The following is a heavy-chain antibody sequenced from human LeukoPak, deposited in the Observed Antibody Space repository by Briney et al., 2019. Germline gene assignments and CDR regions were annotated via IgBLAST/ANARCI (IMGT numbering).Heavy chain of an antibody. CDR2: IYYSGST. CDR3: ARDADSSGYYYVDY. Sequence: GSLRLSCAASGFTFSDHYMDWIRQPPGKGLEWIGSIYYSGSTYYNPSLKSRVTISVDTSKNQFSLKLSSVTAADTAVYYCARDADSSGYYYVDYWGQGTLVTVSS. CDR1: GFTFSDHY. V-gene: IGHV4-38-2*02. J-gene: IGHJ4*02. D-gene: IGHD3-22*01.